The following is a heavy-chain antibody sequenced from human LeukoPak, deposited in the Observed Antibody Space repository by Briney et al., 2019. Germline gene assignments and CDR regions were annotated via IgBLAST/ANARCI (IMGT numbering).Heavy chain of an antibody. Sequence: PGGSLRLSCAASGFTFSSYSMNWVRQAPGKGLEWVSYISSSSSTIYYAHSVKGRFTMYRDKANNSLYLQMNSLRAEDTAVYYCARGDYYDRSGYYYDYYWGQGTLVTVSS. V-gene: IGHV3-48*01. CDR1: GFTFSSYS. D-gene: IGHD3-22*01. CDR2: ISSSSSTI. J-gene: IGHJ4*02. CDR3: ARGDYYDRSGYYYDYY.